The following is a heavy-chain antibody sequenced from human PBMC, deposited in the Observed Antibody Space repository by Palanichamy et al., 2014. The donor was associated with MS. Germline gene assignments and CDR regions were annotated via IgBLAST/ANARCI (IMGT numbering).Heavy chain of an antibody. D-gene: IGHD1-26*01. J-gene: IGHJ4*02. CDR2: ISSGSSSI. V-gene: IGHV3-21*01. CDR1: EFTFSSFT. CDR3: ARDSHGRLAPLDS. Sequence: EVQLVESGGGLVKPGGSLRLSCAASEFTFSSFTTDWVRQAPGKGLEWVSSISSGSSSIYYAESVKGRFTISRDNAKNSLYLQMNSLRAEDTAVYYCARDSHGRLAPLDSWGQGTLVTVSS.